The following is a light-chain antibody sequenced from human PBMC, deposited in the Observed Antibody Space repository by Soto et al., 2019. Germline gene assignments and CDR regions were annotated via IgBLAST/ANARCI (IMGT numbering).Light chain of an antibody. CDR2: GAS. J-gene: IGKJ1*01. V-gene: IGKV3-20*01. Sequence: EIVLTQSPGSLSLSPGERATLSCRASQSVSSTFFAWYQQRPGQAPRLLMYGASSRASGIPERFRGSGSGTDFTLTISRLEPEDFGVYYCQQFESSVTFGQGTKVEIK. CDR3: QQFESSVT. CDR1: QSVSSTF.